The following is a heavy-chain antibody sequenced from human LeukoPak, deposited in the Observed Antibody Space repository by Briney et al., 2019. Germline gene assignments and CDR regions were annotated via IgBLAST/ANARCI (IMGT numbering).Heavy chain of an antibody. Sequence: GASVKVSCKASGYTFTSYDINWVRQATGQGLEWMGWMNPNSGNTGYAQKFQGRVTMTRNTSISTAYMELGSLRSEATAVYYCARGLKAAAGPPFFVYWGQGTLVTVSS. D-gene: IGHD6-13*01. V-gene: IGHV1-8*01. CDR3: ARGLKAAAGPPFFVY. CDR2: MNPNSGNT. CDR1: GYTFTSYD. J-gene: IGHJ4*02.